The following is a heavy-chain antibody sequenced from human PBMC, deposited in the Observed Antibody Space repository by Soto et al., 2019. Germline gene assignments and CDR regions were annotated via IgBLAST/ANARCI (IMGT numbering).Heavy chain of an antibody. J-gene: IGHJ4*02. V-gene: IGHV3-48*01. D-gene: IGHD3-3*01. CDR2: ISSSSSTI. CDR1: GFTFSRYS. CDR3: ATDPARYYDFWTGYICDLDY. Sequence: LRLSCAAPGFTFSRYSMNWVGQAPGKGLKRVSYISSSSSTIYYADSVKGRFTISRDNAKNSLYLQMNSLTAEDPTVYFCATDPARYYDFWTGYICDLDYWDPEALVDVS.